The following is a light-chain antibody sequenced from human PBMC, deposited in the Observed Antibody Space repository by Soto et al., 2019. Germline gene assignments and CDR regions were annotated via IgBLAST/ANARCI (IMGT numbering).Light chain of an antibody. V-gene: IGKV3-20*01. Sequence: ELVLTQSPDTLSLSPGERATLSCRASQSVSARFLAWYQHRPGQPPRLLISATSTRAPGIPDRFSGSGSGTDFSLTISSLEPEDVAVYYCQQYLRTLVEFGQGTKWIS. CDR1: QSVSARF. J-gene: IGKJ1*01. CDR2: ATS. CDR3: QQYLRTLVE.